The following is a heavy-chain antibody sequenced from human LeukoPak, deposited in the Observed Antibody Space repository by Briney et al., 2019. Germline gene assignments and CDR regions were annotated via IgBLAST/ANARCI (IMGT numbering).Heavy chain of an antibody. Sequence: SETLSLTCTVSGGSITSSPYYWAWIRQPPGKGLEWIVSIYFSGNSYYNPSLKSRVTISVDTSKNQFSLRLTSVTAADTAVYYCARPRRLFWSGDDAFDIWGQGTMVTVSS. D-gene: IGHD3-3*01. CDR3: ARPRRLFWSGDDAFDI. CDR1: GGSITSSPYY. CDR2: IYFSGNS. J-gene: IGHJ3*02. V-gene: IGHV4-39*01.